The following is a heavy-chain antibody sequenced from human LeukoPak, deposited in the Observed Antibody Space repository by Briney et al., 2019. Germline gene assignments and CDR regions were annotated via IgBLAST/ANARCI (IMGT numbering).Heavy chain of an antibody. CDR2: INPSGGST. CDR3: GRVAQHRYYYDTSAYRYYFDY. CDR1: GYTFTSYY. J-gene: IGHJ4*02. D-gene: IGHD3-22*01. Sequence: GASVKVSCKASGYTFTSYYMHWVRQAPGQGLEWMGMINPSGGSTSYAQKFQGSVTMTTDTSTSTAYIELRSLRSDDTAVYYCGRVAQHRYYYDTSAYRYYFDYWGQGTLVTVSS. V-gene: IGHV1-46*01.